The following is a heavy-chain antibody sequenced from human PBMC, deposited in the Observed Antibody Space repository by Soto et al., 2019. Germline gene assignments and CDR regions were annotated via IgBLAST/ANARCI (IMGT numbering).Heavy chain of an antibody. CDR2: INHSGST. Sequence: SETLSLTCAVYGGSFSGYYWTWIRQPPGTGLEWIGEINHSGSTNYNPSLKSRVTISVDTSKNQFSLKLTSVTAADTAVYYCARDKITGLFDYWGQGTLITVS. CDR1: GGSFSGYY. D-gene: IGHD2-8*02. CDR3: ARDKITGLFDY. J-gene: IGHJ4*02. V-gene: IGHV4-34*01.